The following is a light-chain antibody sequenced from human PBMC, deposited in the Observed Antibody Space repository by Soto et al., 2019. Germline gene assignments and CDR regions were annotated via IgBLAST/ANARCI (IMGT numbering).Light chain of an antibody. J-gene: IGLJ2*01. CDR1: SSDVGGYNY. V-gene: IGLV2-14*01. CDR3: SSFTTFSTVV. CDR2: DVS. Sequence: QSALTQPASVSGSPGQSITISCTGTSSDVGGYNYVSWYQQHPGKAPKLLIYDVSNRPSGVSDRFSGSKSGNTASLTISGLQADDEADYYCSSFTTFSTVVFGEGTQLTVL.